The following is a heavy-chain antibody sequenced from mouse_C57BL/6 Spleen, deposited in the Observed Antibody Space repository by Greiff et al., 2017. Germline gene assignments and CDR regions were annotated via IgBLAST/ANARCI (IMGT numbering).Heavy chain of an antibody. CDR3: ARSDGSRRGYFDY. Sequence: QVQLQQPGAELVKPGASVKLSCKASGYTFTSYWMQWVKQRPGQGLEWIGEIDPSDSYTNYNQKFKGKATLTVDTSSSTAYMQLSSLTSEDSAVYYCARSDGSRRGYFDYWGQGTTLTVSS. J-gene: IGHJ2*01. CDR1: GYTFTSYW. D-gene: IGHD1-1*01. V-gene: IGHV1-50*01. CDR2: IDPSDSYT.